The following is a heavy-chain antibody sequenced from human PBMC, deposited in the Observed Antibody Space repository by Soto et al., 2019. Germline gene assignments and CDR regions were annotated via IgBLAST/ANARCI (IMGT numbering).Heavy chain of an antibody. Sequence: SETLSLTCTVSGGSISSGGYYWSWIRQHPGKGLEWIGYIYYSGSTYYNPSLKGRVTISVDTSKNQFSLKLSSVTAADTAVYYCARCVGSSSCQIDYWGQGTLVTVSS. J-gene: IGHJ4*02. CDR1: GGSISSGGYY. CDR2: IYYSGST. V-gene: IGHV4-31*03. D-gene: IGHD6-13*01. CDR3: ARCVGSSSCQIDY.